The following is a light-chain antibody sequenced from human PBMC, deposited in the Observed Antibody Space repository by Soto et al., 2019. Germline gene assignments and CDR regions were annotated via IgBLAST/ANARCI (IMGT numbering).Light chain of an antibody. CDR2: GAS. CDR1: QSLTNTF. V-gene: IGKV3-20*01. J-gene: IGKJ1*01. CDR3: QYSGSASGWT. Sequence: EIVLTQSPGTLSLSPGERATLSCRAVQSLTNTFLAWYQQKPGQAPRLLIYGASGRATGIPDRFSGSGSGTDFTLTISRLEPEDFAVYYCQYSGSASGWTFGRGTKVDI.